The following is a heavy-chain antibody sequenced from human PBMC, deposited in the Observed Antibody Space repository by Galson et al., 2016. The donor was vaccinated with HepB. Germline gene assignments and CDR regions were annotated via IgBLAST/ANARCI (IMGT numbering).Heavy chain of an antibody. J-gene: IGHJ4*02. CDR1: GFVFSSYA. Sequence: SLRLSCAASGFVFSSYAMYWVRQAPRKGLEYVSVISSNGGSTYYADSVKGRFTISRDNSKSTLFLQMSSVRTEDTAVYYCVKDRAETGYFDYWGQGALVTVSS. V-gene: IGHV3-64D*06. CDR3: VKDRAETGYFDY. CDR2: ISSNGGST.